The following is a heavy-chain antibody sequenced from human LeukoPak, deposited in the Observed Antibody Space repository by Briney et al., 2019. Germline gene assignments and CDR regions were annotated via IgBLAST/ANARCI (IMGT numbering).Heavy chain of an antibody. CDR3: AKVKQQLVLGFYYYMDV. CDR1: GFTFSSYA. CDR2: ISGSGGST. V-gene: IGHV3-23*01. D-gene: IGHD6-13*01. Sequence: GGSLRLSCAASGFTFSSYAMSWVRQAPGKGLEWVSAISGSGGSTYYADSVKGRFTISRDNSKNTLYLQMNSLRAEDTAVYYCAKVKQQLVLGFYYYMDVWGKWTTVTVSS. J-gene: IGHJ6*03.